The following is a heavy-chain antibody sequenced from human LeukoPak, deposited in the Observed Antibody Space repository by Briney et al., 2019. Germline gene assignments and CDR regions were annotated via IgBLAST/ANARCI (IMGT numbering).Heavy chain of an antibody. Sequence: GGSLRLSCAASGFVFSSYRMHWVRQAPGKGLVWVSHINSDGSSTVYADAVKGRFTISRDNAKKTQYLQMNRLRAEDTAVYYCARAVGSSSWHIHYAMDVWGQGTTVTASS. V-gene: IGHV3-74*01. CDR3: ARAVGSSSWHIHYAMDV. CDR2: INSDGSST. J-gene: IGHJ6*02. D-gene: IGHD2-2*01. CDR1: GFVFSSYR.